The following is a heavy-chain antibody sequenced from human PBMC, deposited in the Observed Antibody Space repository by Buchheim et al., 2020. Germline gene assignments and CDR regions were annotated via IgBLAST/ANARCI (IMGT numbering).Heavy chain of an antibody. V-gene: IGHV4-61*02. CDR3: AREIITAIPDH. CDR1: GGSISSSSYY. D-gene: IGHD2-21*02. Sequence: QLQLQESGPGLVKPSETLSLTCTVSGGSISSSSYYWGWIRQPAGKGLELIGRIYSSGNANYSPSLRSRVTMSVDTSKNQVFLRLTSVTAADTAIYYCAREIITAIPDHWGQG. CDR2: IYSSGNA. J-gene: IGHJ4*02.